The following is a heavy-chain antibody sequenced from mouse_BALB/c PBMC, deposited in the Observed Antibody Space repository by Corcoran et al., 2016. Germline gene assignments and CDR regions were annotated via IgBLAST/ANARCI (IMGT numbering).Heavy chain of an antibody. CDR1: GYSFTSYS. Sequence: QVQLQQSGPELVKPGASVKISCKASGYSFTSYSIHWVKQRPGQGLEWIGWIFPGSGNTKYNEKFKGKATLTADTSSSTAYMQLSSLTSEDSAVYFCARWEITPLDYWGQGTTLTVSS. CDR2: IFPGSGNT. D-gene: IGHD2-4*01. CDR3: ARWEITPLDY. J-gene: IGHJ2*01. V-gene: IGHV1-66*01.